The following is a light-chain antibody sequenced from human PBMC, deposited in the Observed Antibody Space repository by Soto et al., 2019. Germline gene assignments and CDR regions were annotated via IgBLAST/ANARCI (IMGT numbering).Light chain of an antibody. V-gene: IGLV2-14*01. Sequence: QSALTQPASVSGSPGQSITISCAGTSSDVGAYNYVSWYQQHPGEAPKLLIYEVSDRPSGVSNRFSGSKSGNTASLTISGLLADDEADYYCNSYTRSGTLVFGTGTKVTVL. CDR2: EVS. CDR3: NSYTRSGTLV. CDR1: SSDVGAYNY. J-gene: IGLJ1*01.